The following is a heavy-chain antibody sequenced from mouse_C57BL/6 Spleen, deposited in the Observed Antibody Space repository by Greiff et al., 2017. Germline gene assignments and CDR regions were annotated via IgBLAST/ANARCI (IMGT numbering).Heavy chain of an antibody. Sequence: QVQLQQSGPELVKPGASVKISCKASGYAFSSSWMNWVKQRPGKGLEWIGRIYPGDGDTNYNGKFKGKATLTADKSSSTAYMQLSSLTSEDSAVYFCERNWDGGDYWGQGTTLTVSS. V-gene: IGHV1-82*01. J-gene: IGHJ2*01. CDR2: IYPGDGDT. CDR3: ERNWDGGDY. CDR1: GYAFSSSW. D-gene: IGHD4-1*01.